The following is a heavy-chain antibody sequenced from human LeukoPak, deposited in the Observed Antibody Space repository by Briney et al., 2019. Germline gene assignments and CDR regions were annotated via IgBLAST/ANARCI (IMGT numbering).Heavy chain of an antibody. J-gene: IGHJ3*02. CDR2: IIPILGIA. CDR3: ARQPVDPDAFDI. D-gene: IGHD5-12*01. V-gene: IGHV1-69*04. CDR1: GSTFSSYA. Sequence: GSSVKVSCKASGSTFSSYAISWVRQAPGQGLEWMGRIIPILGIANYAQKFQGRVTITADKSTSTAYMELSSLRSEDTAVYYCARQPVDPDAFDIWGQGTMVTVSS.